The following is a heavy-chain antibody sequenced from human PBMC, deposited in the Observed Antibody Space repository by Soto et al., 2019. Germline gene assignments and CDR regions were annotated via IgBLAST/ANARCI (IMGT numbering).Heavy chain of an antibody. CDR1: GYTFTNYG. CDR2: ISGYNGNI. V-gene: IGHV1-18*01. CDR3: ARVRYCSGGSCHSNPLDY. Sequence: QVQLVQSGTEVKKPGASVTVSCKTYGYTFTNYGISWVRQAPGQGPEWMGWISGYNGNIDYAQNLQGRVTMTTDTSTSTAYMELRSLRSDDTAVYYCARVRYCSGGSCHSNPLDYWGQGTLVTVSS. J-gene: IGHJ4*02. D-gene: IGHD2-15*01.